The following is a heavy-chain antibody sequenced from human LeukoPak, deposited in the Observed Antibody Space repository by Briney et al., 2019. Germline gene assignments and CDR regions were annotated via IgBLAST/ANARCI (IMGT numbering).Heavy chain of an antibody. CDR3: ARDRLGQGDFDY. Sequence: SQTLSLTCTVSGGSISTGGYYWSWIRQHPGEGLGWIGIIYYSGSTYYNPSLNSRVTISVDTSKNQFSLKLSSVTAADTAVYYCARDRLGQGDFDYWGQGTLVTVSS. J-gene: IGHJ4*02. CDR1: GGSISTGGYY. CDR2: IYYSGST. V-gene: IGHV4-31*03.